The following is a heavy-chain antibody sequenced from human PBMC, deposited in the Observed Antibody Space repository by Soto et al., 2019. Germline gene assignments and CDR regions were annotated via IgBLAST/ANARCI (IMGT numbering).Heavy chain of an antibody. CDR1: GDSVSSNSAA. CDR2: TYYRSKWYN. J-gene: IGHJ5*02. D-gene: IGHD2-21*02. Sequence: KQSPTLSLTCAISGDSVSSNSAAWNWIRQSPSRGLEWLGRTYYRSKWYNDYAVSVKSRITINPDTSKNQFSLQLNSVTPEDTAVYYCARGRSWPGLGTVNWFDPWGQGTLVTVSS. V-gene: IGHV6-1*01. CDR3: ARGRSWPGLGTVNWFDP.